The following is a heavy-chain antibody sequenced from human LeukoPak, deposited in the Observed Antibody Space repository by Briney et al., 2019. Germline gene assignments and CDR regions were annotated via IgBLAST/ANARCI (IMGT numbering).Heavy chain of an antibody. CDR2: ISSSGSTI. Sequence: PGGSLRLSCAASGFTFSDYYMSWIRQAPGKGLEWVSYISSSGSTIYYADSVKGRFTISRDNAKHSLYLQTNSLRAEDTAVYYCARESYCSSTSCYGGDYWGQGTLVTVSS. CDR3: ARESYCSSTSCYGGDY. J-gene: IGHJ4*02. V-gene: IGHV3-11*01. D-gene: IGHD2-2*01. CDR1: GFTFSDYY.